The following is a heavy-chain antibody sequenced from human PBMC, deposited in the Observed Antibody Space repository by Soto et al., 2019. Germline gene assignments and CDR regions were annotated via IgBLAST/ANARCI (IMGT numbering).Heavy chain of an antibody. J-gene: IGHJ3*02. CDR3: AREERYYYDSSGYSPYAFDI. Sequence: GASVKVSCKASGGTFSSYAISWVRQAPGQGLEWMGGIIPIFGTANYAQRFQGRVTITADESTSTAYMELSSLRSEDTAVYYCAREERYYYDSSGYSPYAFDIWGQGTMVTGSS. CDR2: IIPIFGTA. CDR1: GGTFSSYA. D-gene: IGHD3-22*01. V-gene: IGHV1-69*13.